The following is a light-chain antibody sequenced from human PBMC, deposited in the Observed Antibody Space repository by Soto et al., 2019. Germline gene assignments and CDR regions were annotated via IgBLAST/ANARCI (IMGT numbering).Light chain of an antibody. J-gene: IGKJ1*01. CDR1: QSISSN. Sequence: EIVMTQSPATLSVSPGERDTLSCRASQSISSNLAWYQQKPGQAPRLLIFGASTRATGTPARFSGSGSGTEFTLTISSLQSEDFAVYYCQHYYNWPRTFGQGTKVEFK. CDR2: GAS. V-gene: IGKV3-15*01. CDR3: QHYYNWPRT.